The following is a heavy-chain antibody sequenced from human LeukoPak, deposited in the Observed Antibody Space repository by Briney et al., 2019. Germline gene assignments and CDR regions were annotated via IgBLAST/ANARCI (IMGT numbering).Heavy chain of an antibody. J-gene: IGHJ3*02. V-gene: IGHV1-2*02. CDR3: ARGVPSYYYDSSAYDAFDI. CDR2: INPNSGGT. CDR1: GYTFTGYY. D-gene: IGHD3-22*01. Sequence: GASVKVSCKASGYTFTGYYMHWVRQAPGQGLEWMGWINPNSGGTNYAQKFQGRVTMTRDTSISTAYMELSRLRSDDTAVYYCARGVPSYYYDSSAYDAFDIWGQGTMVTVSS.